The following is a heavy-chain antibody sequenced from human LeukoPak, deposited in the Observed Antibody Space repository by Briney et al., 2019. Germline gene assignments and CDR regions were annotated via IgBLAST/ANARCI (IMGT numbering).Heavy chain of an antibody. D-gene: IGHD3-10*01. Sequence: PGGSLRLSCAASGFTFDDYAMHWVRQAPGKGLEWVSGISWNSGSIGYADSVKGRFTISRDNAKNSLYLQMNSLRADDTAVYYCARDSSMLRGPLVIYYFDFWGQGTLVTVSS. CDR2: ISWNSGSI. V-gene: IGHV3-9*01. CDR1: GFTFDDYA. CDR3: ARDSSMLRGPLVIYYFDF. J-gene: IGHJ4*02.